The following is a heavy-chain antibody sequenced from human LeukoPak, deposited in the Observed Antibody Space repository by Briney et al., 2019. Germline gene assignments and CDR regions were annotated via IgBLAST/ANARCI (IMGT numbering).Heavy chain of an antibody. CDR3: AREWDFDTSGFYYHY. CDR1: GGIFSNYA. D-gene: IGHD3-22*01. J-gene: IGHJ4*02. CDR2: IIPIFGTA. V-gene: IGHV1-69*13. Sequence: SVKVSCKASGGIFSNYAISWVRRAPGQGLEWMGGIIPIFGTANYAQRFQGRVTITADESTRTAYMELSSLRSEDTAVYYCAREWDFDTSGFYYHYWGQGTLVTVSS.